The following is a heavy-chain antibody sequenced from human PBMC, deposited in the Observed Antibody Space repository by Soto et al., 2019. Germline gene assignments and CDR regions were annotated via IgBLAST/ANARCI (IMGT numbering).Heavy chain of an antibody. CDR3: VTLALGKFDY. J-gene: IGHJ4*02. CDR2: SSGGGGTT. V-gene: IGHV3-23*01. D-gene: IGHD1-26*01. Sequence: GGSLRLSCAASGFTFSSYAISWVRQAPGKGLEWVSASSGGGGTTFYADSVKGRFTISRDNSKNTLYLRMNSLKAEDTAVYYCVTLALGKFDYWGQGNLVTVSS. CDR1: GFTFSSYA.